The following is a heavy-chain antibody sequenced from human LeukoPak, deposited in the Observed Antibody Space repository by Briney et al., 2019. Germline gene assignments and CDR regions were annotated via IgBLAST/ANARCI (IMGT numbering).Heavy chain of an antibody. CDR1: GGSFSGYY. V-gene: IGHV4-34*01. D-gene: IGHD3-10*01. CDR2: INHSGST. J-gene: IGHJ4*02. CDR3: ARARITMVRGVIIIRGGHFDS. Sequence: PSETLSLTCAVYGGSFSGYYWSWIRQPPGKGLEWIGEINHSGSTNYNPSLKSRVTLSVDTSKNQFSLKLSSVTAADTAVYYCARARITMVRGVIIIRGGHFDSWGQGTLVTVSS.